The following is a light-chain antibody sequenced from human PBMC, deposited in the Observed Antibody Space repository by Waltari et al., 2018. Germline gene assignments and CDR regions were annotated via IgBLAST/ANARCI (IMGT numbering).Light chain of an antibody. Sequence: QSALPPPASVSGSPGQSITISCTGTSSDVGRYNLVSWYQQHPGKAPKPMIYGGSKRPSGVSNRFSGSKSGNTASLAMSGLQAEDEADYYCCSDAGGSTYVFGTGTKVTVL. CDR2: GGS. J-gene: IGLJ1*01. V-gene: IGLV2-23*01. CDR1: SSDVGRYNL. CDR3: CSDAGGSTYV.